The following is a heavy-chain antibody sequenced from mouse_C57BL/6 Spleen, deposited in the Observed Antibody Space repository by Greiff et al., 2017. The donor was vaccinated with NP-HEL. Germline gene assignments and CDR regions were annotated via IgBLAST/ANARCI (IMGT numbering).Heavy chain of an antibody. D-gene: IGHD1-1*01. J-gene: IGHJ3*01. Sequence: EVQLQQSGPELVKPGASVKLPCKASGYTFTDYKMDWVKQSPGKGLEWIGDINPSNSDTIYNQKFKGKSTLTVDKSSSTAYMQLRSLTSEDTAVDYCARSYGSSNLDGFAYWGQGTLVTVSA. CDR2: INPSNSDT. V-gene: IGHV1-18*01. CDR3: ARSYGSSNLDGFAY. CDR1: GYTFTDYK.